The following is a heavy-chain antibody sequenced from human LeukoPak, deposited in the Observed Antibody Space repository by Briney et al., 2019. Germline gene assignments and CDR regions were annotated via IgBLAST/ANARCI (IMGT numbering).Heavy chain of an antibody. J-gene: IGHJ4*02. V-gene: IGHV3-30-3*01. CDR2: ISYDGSNK. D-gene: IGHD2-21*02. CDR1: GFTFSSYA. CDR3: AKDFGAVVTAIPSY. Sequence: GRSLRLSCAASGFTFSSYAMHWVRQAPGKGLEWVAVISYDGSNKYYADSVKGRFTISRDNSKDTLSLQMNSLRFEDTAVYYCAKDFGAVVTAIPSYWGQGTLVTVSS.